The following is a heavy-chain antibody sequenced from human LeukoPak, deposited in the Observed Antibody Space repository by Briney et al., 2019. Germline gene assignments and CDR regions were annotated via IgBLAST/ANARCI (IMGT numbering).Heavy chain of an antibody. CDR1: GFTFSSYT. D-gene: IGHD3/OR15-3a*01. J-gene: IGHJ4*02. V-gene: IGHV3-23*01. CDR2: ISGSGDNK. Sequence: GGSLRLSCAASGFTFSSYTMSWVRQAPGKGLEWVSIISGSGDNKYHADSVKGRFTISRDNSKNTLYLQMNSLRAEDTAVYYCAKHLNLDYDYWGQGTLVTASS. CDR3: AKHLNLDYDY.